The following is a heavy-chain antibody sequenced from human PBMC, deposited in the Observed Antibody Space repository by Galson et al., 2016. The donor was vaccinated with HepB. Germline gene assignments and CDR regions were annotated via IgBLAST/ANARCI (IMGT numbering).Heavy chain of an antibody. Sequence: SLRLSCAASGFTLSSYSMNWVRQAPGKGLEWVSYISSSSSTIYYAASVKGRFTISRDNSKNSLYLQMNRLRAEDTAVYYCARDFDYWGQGTLVTVSP. V-gene: IGHV3-48*01. CDR3: ARDFDY. CDR1: GFTLSSYS. CDR2: ISSSSSTI. J-gene: IGHJ4*02.